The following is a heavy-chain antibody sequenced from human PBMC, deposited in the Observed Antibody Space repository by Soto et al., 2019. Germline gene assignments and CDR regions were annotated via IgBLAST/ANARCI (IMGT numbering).Heavy chain of an antibody. CDR3: ARIGYSSSSFDY. Sequence: EVQLVESGGGLVQPGGSLRLSCAASGFTFTNYWMTWARQAPGKGLEWVANIKQDGSTKYYVDSVKGRFTISRDNAKNSLYLQINSLRAGDTAVYFCARIGYSSSSFDYWGQGTLVTVSS. V-gene: IGHV3-7*01. J-gene: IGHJ4*02. D-gene: IGHD6-6*01. CDR1: GFTFTNYW. CDR2: IKQDGSTK.